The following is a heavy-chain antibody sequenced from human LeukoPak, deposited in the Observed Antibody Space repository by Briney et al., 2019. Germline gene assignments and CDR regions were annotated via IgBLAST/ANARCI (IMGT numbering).Heavy chain of an antibody. V-gene: IGHV1-2*02. CDR3: ARDRTVGRESLRFLEKYYYYYMDV. D-gene: IGHD3-3*01. CDR2: INPNSGGT. J-gene: IGHJ6*03. CDR1: GYTFTGYY. Sequence: GASVKVSCKASGYTFTGYYMHWVRQAPGQGLEWMGWINPNSGGTNYAQKFQGRVTMTRDTSISTAYMELSRLRSDDTAVYYCARDRTVGRESLRFLEKYYYYYMDVWGKGTTVTVSS.